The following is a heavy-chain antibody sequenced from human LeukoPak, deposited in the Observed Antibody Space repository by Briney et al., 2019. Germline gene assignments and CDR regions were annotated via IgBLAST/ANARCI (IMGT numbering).Heavy chain of an antibody. CDR3: ARGNDSSGPFDY. CDR2: IIPIFGTA. CDR1: GGTFSSYA. V-gene: IGHV1-69*13. Sequence: ASVKVSCKASGGTFSSYAISWVRQAPGQGLEWMGGIIPIFGTANYAQKFQGRVTITADESTSTAYMELSSLRSEDTAVYYCARGNDSSGPFDYWGQGTLVTVSS. D-gene: IGHD3-22*01. J-gene: IGHJ4*02.